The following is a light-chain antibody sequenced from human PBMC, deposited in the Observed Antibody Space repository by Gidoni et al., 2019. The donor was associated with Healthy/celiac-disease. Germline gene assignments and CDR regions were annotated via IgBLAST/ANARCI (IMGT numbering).Light chain of an antibody. V-gene: IGLV6-57*02. CDR3: QSYDSSNWV. J-gene: IGLJ3*02. CDR1: SGSIASNY. Sequence: NFMLTQPHSVSESPGQTVTISCTGSSGSIASNYVQWYQQPPGSAPTTVIHEDNQRPSGVPDRFSGSIDSSSNSASLTISGLKTEDEADYYCQSYDSSNWVFGGGTKLTVL. CDR2: EDN.